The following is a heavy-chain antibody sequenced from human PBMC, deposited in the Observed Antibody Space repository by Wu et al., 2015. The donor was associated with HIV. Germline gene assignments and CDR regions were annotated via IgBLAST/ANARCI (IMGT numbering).Heavy chain of an antibody. Sequence: QAQLVQLGAEVKKPGSSVKVTCKASGAGFTSYAVSWVRQAPGQGLEWMGGINPLFGTTKHAQRFQDRVKFTTDESKSTVYMELSSLRSEDTAVYYCARNTDSVATSLYSLGVWGQGTVVTVSS. CDR3: ARNTDSVATSLYSLGV. D-gene: IGHD5-12*01. CDR1: GAGFTSYA. V-gene: IGHV1-69*05. J-gene: IGHJ6*02. CDR2: INPLFGTT.